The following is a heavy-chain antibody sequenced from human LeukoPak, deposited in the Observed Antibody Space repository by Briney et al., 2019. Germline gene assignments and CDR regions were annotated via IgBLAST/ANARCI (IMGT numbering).Heavy chain of an antibody. CDR2: MYLSGTT. J-gene: IGHJ4*02. D-gene: IGHD3-22*01. Sequence: SETLSLTCTVSGDSINSLDLWSWVRQPPGKGLEWIGEMYLSGTTHSNSSVKSRVTISIDKSKNQFFLNLSSVTAADTAVYYCAGLVGRYSSGLYYYYFDYWGQGTLVTVSS. CDR3: AGLVGRYSSGLYYYYFDY. CDR1: GDSINSLDL. V-gene: IGHV4-4*02.